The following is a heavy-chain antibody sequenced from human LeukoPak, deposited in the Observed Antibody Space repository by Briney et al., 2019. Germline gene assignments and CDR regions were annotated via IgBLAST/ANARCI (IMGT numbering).Heavy chain of an antibody. CDR3: ARDSHYYDSSGAYFDY. CDR2: ISSSGSTK. Sequence: GGSLRLSCAASGFTFSDYYMSWIRQAPGKGLEWVSYISSSGSTKYYADSVKGRFTISRDNAKNSLYLQMNSLRAEDTAVYYCARDSHYYDSSGAYFDYWGQGTLVTVSS. J-gene: IGHJ4*02. D-gene: IGHD3-22*01. CDR1: GFTFSDYY. V-gene: IGHV3-11*04.